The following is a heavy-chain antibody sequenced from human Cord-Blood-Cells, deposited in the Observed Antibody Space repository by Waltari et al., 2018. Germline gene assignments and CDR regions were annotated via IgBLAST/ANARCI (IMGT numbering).Heavy chain of an antibody. CDR3: AREIGYCSSTSCYDAFDI. V-gene: IGHV4-38-2*02. J-gene: IGHJ3*02. D-gene: IGHD2-2*01. Sequence: QVQLQESGPGLVKPSETLSFTCAVSGYSISSGYYWGWIRQTPGKGLEWIGSIYHSGSTYYNPSLKSRVTISVDTSKNQFSLKLSSVTAADTAVYYCAREIGYCSSTSCYDAFDIWGQGTMVTVSS. CDR2: IYHSGST. CDR1: GYSISSGYY.